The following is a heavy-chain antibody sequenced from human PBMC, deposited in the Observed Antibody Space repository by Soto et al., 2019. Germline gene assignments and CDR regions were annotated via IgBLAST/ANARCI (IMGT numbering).Heavy chain of an antibody. CDR1: GFTFSTNL. CDR2: INSDGTNA. V-gene: IGHV3-74*01. D-gene: IGHD3-3*01. CDR3: AKAGAGVANFDY. J-gene: IGHJ4*02. Sequence: GGSLRLSCAASGFTFSTNLMHWVRQAPGKGLVWVSRINSDGTNAAYADSVQGRFTISRDNAKNTLYLQMNSLTGEDTAVYYCAKAGAGVANFDYWGQGTLVTVSS.